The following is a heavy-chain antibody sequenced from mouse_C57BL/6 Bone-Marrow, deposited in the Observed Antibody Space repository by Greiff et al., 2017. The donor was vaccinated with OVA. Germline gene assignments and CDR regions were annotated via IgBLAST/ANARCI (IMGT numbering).Heavy chain of an antibody. Sequence: QVHVKQSGAELVRPGTSVKMSCKASGYTFTNYWIGWAKQRPGHGLEWIGDIYPGGGYTNYNEKFKGKATLTADKSSSTAYMQFSSLTSEDSAIYYCARGDAMDYWGQGTSVTVSS. V-gene: IGHV1-63*01. J-gene: IGHJ4*01. CDR2: IYPGGGYT. CDR3: ARGDAMDY. CDR1: GYTFTNYW.